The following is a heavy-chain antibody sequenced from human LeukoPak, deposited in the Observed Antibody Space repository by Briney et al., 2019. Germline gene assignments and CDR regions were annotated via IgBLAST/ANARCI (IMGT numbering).Heavy chain of an antibody. CDR1: GYSFTSYW. Sequence: GESLKISCKGSGYSFTSYWIGWVRQMPGKGLEWMGIINPGDSDFRYSPSFQGQVTISADKSITTAYLQWSSLKASDTAMYYCARGYCSSGTCRYVTKYFDYWGQGTLVTVSS. CDR3: ARGYCSSGTCRYVTKYFDY. V-gene: IGHV5-51*01. D-gene: IGHD2-15*01. J-gene: IGHJ4*02. CDR2: INPGDSDF.